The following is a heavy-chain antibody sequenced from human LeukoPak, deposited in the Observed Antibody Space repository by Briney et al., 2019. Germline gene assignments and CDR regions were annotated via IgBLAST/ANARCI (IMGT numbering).Heavy chain of an antibody. CDR2: ISGSGTTI. V-gene: IGHV3-48*01. J-gene: IGHJ5*02. D-gene: IGHD1-26*01. Sequence: GGSLRLSCVASGFTFSSYNMNWVRQPPGKGLEWVSYISGSGTTIYYADSVRGRFTISRDNAKSPLYLQMKSLRAEDTAVYYCARGGGSYVNWFDPWGQGTLVTVST. CDR3: ARGGGSYVNWFDP. CDR1: GFTFSSYN.